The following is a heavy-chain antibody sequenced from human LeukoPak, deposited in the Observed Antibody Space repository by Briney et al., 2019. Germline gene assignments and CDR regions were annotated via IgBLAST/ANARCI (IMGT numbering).Heavy chain of an antibody. Sequence: GGSLRLSCAASGFTFSSYTMNWVRQAAGKGLEWASSISPSGHSTWHADSVKGRFTISRDNAKNSVYLQMTNLGVDDTAVYYCGRDFLGESGAGGPWGQGILVTVSS. D-gene: IGHD3-10*01. CDR3: GRDFLGESGAGGP. CDR1: GFTFSSYT. CDR2: ISPSGHST. J-gene: IGHJ5*02. V-gene: IGHV3-21*01.